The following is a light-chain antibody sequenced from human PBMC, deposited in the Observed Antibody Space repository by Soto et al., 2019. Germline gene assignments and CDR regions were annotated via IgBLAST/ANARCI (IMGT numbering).Light chain of an antibody. Sequence: QSVLTQPPSVSGAPGQRVTISCAGTSSNIGAGHDVHWYQQIPGTAPKLLIYAITNRPSGVPDRFSGSKSGTSASLAITGLQAEDEAVYYCQSYDSSLRDPAFGGGTKLTVL. V-gene: IGLV1-40*01. CDR3: QSYDSSLRDPA. J-gene: IGLJ3*02. CDR1: SSNIGAGHD. CDR2: AIT.